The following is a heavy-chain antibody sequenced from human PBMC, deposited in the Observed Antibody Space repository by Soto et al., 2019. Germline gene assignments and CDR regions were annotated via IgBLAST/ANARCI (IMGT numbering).Heavy chain of an antibody. Sequence: SETLSLTCTVSGDSVSSGYWSWIRQPPGKELEWIGFMYFGGSFNYNPSLASRVTISVETTKNQFSMQMTSVTAADTAVYYCARVPDYWGQGTLVTVS. CDR3: ARVPDY. CDR1: GDSVSSGY. J-gene: IGHJ4*02. CDR2: MYFGGSF. V-gene: IGHV4-59*02.